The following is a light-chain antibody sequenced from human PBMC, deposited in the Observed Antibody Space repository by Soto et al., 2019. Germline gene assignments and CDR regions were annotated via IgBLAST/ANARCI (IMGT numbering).Light chain of an antibody. J-gene: IGLJ2*01. V-gene: IGLV4-69*01. CDR1: SGHSSYV. Sequence: QSVLTQSPSASASLGASVKLTCTLSSGHSSYVIAWHQQQPEKGPRYLMKLNSDGSHSKGDGIPDRFSGSSSGAERYLTISSLQDEDEADYYCQAWGTGIVVFGGGTKLTVL. CDR2: LNSDGSH. CDR3: QAWGTGIVV.